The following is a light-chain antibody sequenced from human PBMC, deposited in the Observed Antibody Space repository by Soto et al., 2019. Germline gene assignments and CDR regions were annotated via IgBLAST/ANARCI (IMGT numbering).Light chain of an antibody. J-gene: IGKJ5*01. CDR3: QQDGDSPIT. CDR1: QSVSSSH. CDR2: AAS. Sequence: EIMLKKSPGTLSLSPGERATLSCRASQSVSSSHLAWYQHKPGQAPRLLIYAASSRATGSPDRFSGGGSGTDFTLTISRLEPEDFAVYYCQQDGDSPITFGQGTRLEI. V-gene: IGKV3-20*01.